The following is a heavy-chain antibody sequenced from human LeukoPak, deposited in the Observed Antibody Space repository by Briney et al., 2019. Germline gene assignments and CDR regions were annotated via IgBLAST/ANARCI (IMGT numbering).Heavy chain of an antibody. CDR3: ARDRPNYYGSDGHYYRRDGDY. V-gene: IGHV3-23*01. J-gene: IGHJ4*02. D-gene: IGHD3-22*01. Sequence: GGSLRLSCAASGFTFSIYAMSWVRQAPGKGLQWVSSITSRGESTWYVDSVKGRFTITRDNSEDTLYLQMHSLRAEDTAVYYCARDRPNYYGSDGHYYRRDGDYWGRGTLVSVSS. CDR2: ITSRGEST. CDR1: GFTFSIYA.